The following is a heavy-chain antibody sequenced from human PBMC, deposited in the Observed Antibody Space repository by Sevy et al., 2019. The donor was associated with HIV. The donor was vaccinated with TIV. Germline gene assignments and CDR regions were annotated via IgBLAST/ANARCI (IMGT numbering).Heavy chain of an antibody. CDR3: ARSAVVPAATALRYYYGMDV. J-gene: IGHJ6*02. Sequence: SESLSLTCAVYGGSFSGYYWSWIRQPPGKGLEWIGEINHSGSTNYNPSLKSRVTISVDTSKNQFSLKLSSVTAADTAVYYRARSAVVPAATALRYYYGMDVWGQGTTVTVSS. V-gene: IGHV4-34*01. CDR1: GGSFSGYY. CDR2: INHSGST. D-gene: IGHD2-2*01.